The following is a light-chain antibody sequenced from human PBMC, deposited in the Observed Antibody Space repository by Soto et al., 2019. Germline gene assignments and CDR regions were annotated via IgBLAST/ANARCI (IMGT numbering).Light chain of an antibody. CDR1: SSDVGRYNY. CDR2: DVT. CDR3: SSYTSTSTPVV. J-gene: IGLJ2*01. Sequence: QSALTQPASVSGSPGQSITISCTGTSSDVGRYNYISWYQQHPGKAPKVMIYDVTNRPSGIANRFSGSKSGNTAFLTISGLQAEDEADYYCSSYTSTSTPVVFGGGTKVTVL. V-gene: IGLV2-14*01.